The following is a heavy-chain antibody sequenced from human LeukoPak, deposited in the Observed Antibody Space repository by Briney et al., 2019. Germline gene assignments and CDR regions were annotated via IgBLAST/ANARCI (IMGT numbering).Heavy chain of an antibody. CDR1: GGTFSSYA. CDR2: IIPIFGTA. J-gene: IGHJ3*02. CDR3: ATPKLVRGDAFDI. D-gene: IGHD1-1*01. V-gene: IGHV1-69*13. Sequence: SVKVSCKASGGTFSSYAISWVRQAPGQGLEWMGGIIPIFGTANYAQKFQGRVTITADESTSTAYMELSSLRSEDTAVYYCATPKLVRGDAFDIWGQGTMVTVSS.